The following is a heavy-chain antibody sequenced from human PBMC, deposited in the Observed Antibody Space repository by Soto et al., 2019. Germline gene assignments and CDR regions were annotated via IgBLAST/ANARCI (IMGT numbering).Heavy chain of an antibody. CDR3: ARVDRQQLDY. CDR2: IYHSGST. CDR1: GYSVSSGYY. J-gene: IGHJ4*02. Sequence: SETLSLTCAVSGYSVSSGYYWGWIRQPPGKGLEWIGSIYHSGSTYYNPSLKSRVTISVDTSKNQFSLKLSSVTAADTAVYYCARVDRQQLDYWGQGTLVTVSS. V-gene: IGHV4-38-2*01. D-gene: IGHD6-13*01.